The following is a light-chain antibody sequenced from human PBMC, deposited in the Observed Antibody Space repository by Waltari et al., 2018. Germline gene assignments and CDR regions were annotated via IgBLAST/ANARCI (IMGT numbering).Light chain of an antibody. Sequence: DIQMTQSPSSLSASVGDRVTITCRASQSISTYLNWYQQKPGKAPKFMINAASSLKSGVPSRFSGSGSGTDFTLTISSLQPEDFATYYCQQRYSTPLTFGGGTKVAI. V-gene: IGKV1-39*01. CDR2: AAS. CDR1: QSISTY. J-gene: IGKJ4*01. CDR3: QQRYSTPLT.